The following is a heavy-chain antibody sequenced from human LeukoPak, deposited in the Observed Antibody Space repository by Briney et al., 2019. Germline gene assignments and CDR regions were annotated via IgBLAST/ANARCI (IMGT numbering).Heavy chain of an antibody. CDR3: ARSGEDGYNLGVFDY. Sequence: ASVKVSCKASGDTFTGYYIHWVRQAPGQGLEWMGGIIPIFGTANYAQKFQGRVTITADESTSTAYMELSSLRSEDTAVYYCARSGEDGYNLGVFDYWGQGTLVTVSS. CDR2: IIPIFGTA. J-gene: IGHJ4*02. CDR1: GDTFTGYY. D-gene: IGHD5-24*01. V-gene: IGHV1-69*13.